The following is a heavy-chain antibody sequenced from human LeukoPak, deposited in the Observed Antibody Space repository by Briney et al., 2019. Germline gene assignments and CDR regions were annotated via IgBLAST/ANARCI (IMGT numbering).Heavy chain of an antibody. V-gene: IGHV3-21*01. J-gene: IGHJ3*02. D-gene: IGHD3-9*01. Sequence: GGSLRLSCAAAGFSFSAYSMNWVRQTPGKGLEWVSSISRTSTYIYYADSVKGRFTLSRDNGKNSLFLQMNSLRAEDTAVYYCARDFSGDWAFDIWGQGTMVTVSS. CDR1: GFSFSAYS. CDR2: ISRTSTYI. CDR3: ARDFSGDWAFDI.